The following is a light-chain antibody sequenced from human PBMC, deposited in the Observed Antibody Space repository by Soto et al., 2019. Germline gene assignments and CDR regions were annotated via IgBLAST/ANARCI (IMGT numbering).Light chain of an antibody. CDR2: EVS. CDR1: SSDVGIYKY. Sequence: QSVLAQPASVSGSPGQSVTISCTGTSSDVGIYKYVSWYQQHPGKAPKLLIYEVSYRPSGVSNRFSGSKSGNTASLTISGLQAEDEADYYRTSYTTTKTLAFXGGTKVTVL. J-gene: IGLJ2*01. CDR3: TSYTTTKTLA. V-gene: IGLV2-14*01.